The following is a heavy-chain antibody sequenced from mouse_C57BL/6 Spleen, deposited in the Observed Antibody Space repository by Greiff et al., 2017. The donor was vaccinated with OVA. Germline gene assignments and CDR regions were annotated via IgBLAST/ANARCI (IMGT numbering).Heavy chain of an antibody. V-gene: IGHV1-80*01. CDR1: GYAFSSYW. CDR2: IYTGDGDN. CDR3: ASDDLYCDY. J-gene: IGHJ2*01. Sequence: VPLQESGAELVQPGASVKLSCKASGYAFSSYWMNWVKLRPGKGLEWIGQIYTGDGDNNYNGKFKGKATLTADKSSSTAYMQRSSLTSKDSAVYFCASDDLYCDYWGQGTTLTVSS.